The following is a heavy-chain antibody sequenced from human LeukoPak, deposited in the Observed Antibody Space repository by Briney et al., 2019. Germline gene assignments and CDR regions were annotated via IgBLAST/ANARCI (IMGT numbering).Heavy chain of an antibody. V-gene: IGHV3-7*03. J-gene: IGHJ5*02. CDR1: GLTFSNYW. CDR3: ARDLIGGFDP. Sequence: GGSLRLSCAASGLTFSNYWMDWVRQAPGKGLEWVANIKQDGSEKNYVDSVKGRFIISRDNAKNSLYLQMNTLRADDTAVYYCARDLIGGFDPWGQGTLVTVSS. CDR2: IKQDGSEK.